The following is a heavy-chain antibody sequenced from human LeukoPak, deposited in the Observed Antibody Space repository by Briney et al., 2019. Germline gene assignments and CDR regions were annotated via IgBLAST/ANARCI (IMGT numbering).Heavy chain of an antibody. D-gene: IGHD3-3*01. CDR2: IYSGTT. Sequence: GGSLRLSCTVSGFTVSSNSMSWVRQAPGKGLEWVSFIYSGTTHYSDSVKGRITISRDNSKNTLELQMNSLRAEDTAVYYCAKIGRRYDFWTGYYEEEVDYMDVWGKGTTVTVSS. J-gene: IGHJ6*03. V-gene: IGHV3-53*01. CDR3: AKIGRRYDFWTGYYEEEVDYMDV. CDR1: GFTVSSNS.